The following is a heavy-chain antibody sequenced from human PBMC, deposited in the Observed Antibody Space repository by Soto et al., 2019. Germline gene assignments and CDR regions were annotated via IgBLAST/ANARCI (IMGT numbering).Heavy chain of an antibody. J-gene: IGHJ6*02. Sequence: QVQLVESGGGVVQPGRSLRLSCAASGFTFSSYAMHWVRQAPDKGLEWVAVISYDGSNKFYADSVKGRFTISRDNSKNTLYLQMNSLRAEDTAVYYCAREQTYCTTGVCSSYYGMDVWGQGTTVTVSS. D-gene: IGHD2-8*01. CDR2: ISYDGSNK. V-gene: IGHV3-30*04. CDR3: AREQTYCTTGVCSSYYGMDV. CDR1: GFTFSSYA.